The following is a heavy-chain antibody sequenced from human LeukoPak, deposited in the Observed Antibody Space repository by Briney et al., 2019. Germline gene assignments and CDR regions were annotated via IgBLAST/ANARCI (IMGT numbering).Heavy chain of an antibody. CDR1: GFTFSSYG. CDR3: AKVPAYYYDSSGLY. V-gene: IGHV3-23*01. CDR2: ISGGGGST. J-gene: IGHJ4*02. D-gene: IGHD3-22*01. Sequence: PGGSLRLSCAASGFTFSSYGMSWVRQAPGKGLEWVSAISGGGGSTYYADSVKGRFTISRDNSKNTLYLQMNSLRAEDTAVYYCAKVPAYYYDSSGLYWGQGTLVTVSS.